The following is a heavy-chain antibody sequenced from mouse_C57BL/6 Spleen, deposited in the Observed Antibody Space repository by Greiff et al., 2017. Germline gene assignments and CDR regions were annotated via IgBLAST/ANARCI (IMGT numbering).Heavy chain of an antibody. Sequence: QVQLQQSGAELVKPGASVKLSCKASGYTFTEYTIHWVKQRSGQGLEWIGWFYPGSGSIKYNEKFKDKATLTADKSSSTVYMELSRLTSEDSAVYFCAGHEGKAYGNNWYFDVWGTGTTVTVSS. V-gene: IGHV1-62-2*01. D-gene: IGHD2-1*01. CDR3: AGHEGKAYGNNWYFDV. CDR2: FYPGSGSI. J-gene: IGHJ1*03. CDR1: GYTFTEYT.